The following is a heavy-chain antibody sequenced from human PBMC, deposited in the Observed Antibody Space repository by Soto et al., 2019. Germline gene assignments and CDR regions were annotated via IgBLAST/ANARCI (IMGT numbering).Heavy chain of an antibody. Sequence: ASVKVSCKASGYTFTGYYMHWVRQAPGQGLEWMGWINPDSGGTNYAQKLQGWVTMTRDASISTAYMELSRLRSDDTAVYYCARSRRDSSDYYYYGMDVWGQGTTVTVSS. CDR3: ARSRRDSSDYYYYGMDV. V-gene: IGHV1-2*04. J-gene: IGHJ6*02. CDR1: GYTFTGYY. CDR2: INPDSGGT. D-gene: IGHD6-19*01.